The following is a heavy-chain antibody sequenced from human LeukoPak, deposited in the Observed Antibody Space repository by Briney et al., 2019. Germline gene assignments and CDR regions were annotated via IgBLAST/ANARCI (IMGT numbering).Heavy chain of an antibody. J-gene: IGHJ4*02. D-gene: IGHD4-11*01. V-gene: IGHV3-30*18. Sequence: GGSLRLSCAASGFTFSSYGMHWVRQAPGKGLEWVAVISYDGSNKYYADSVKGRFTISRDNSENTLYLQMNSLRAEDTAVYYCAKDQYSNYGFDYWGQGTLVTVSS. CDR3: AKDQYSNYGFDY. CDR1: GFTFSSYG. CDR2: ISYDGSNK.